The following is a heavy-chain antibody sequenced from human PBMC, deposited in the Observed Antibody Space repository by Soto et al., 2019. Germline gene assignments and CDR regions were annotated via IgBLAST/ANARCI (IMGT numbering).Heavy chain of an antibody. V-gene: IGHV1-69*13. CDR2: IVPVFGRP. CDR1: GGSFSNFG. CDR3: VSGYCTTSRCSGGFQF. Sequence: SVKVSCKASGGSFSNFGISWVRQAPGQGLEWMGGIVPVFGRPNYAQRFRGRLTITADESTSTAYMELRNLTSEDTAVYFSVSGYCTTSRCSGGFQFWGKRTLVTVCS. J-gene: IGHJ1*01. D-gene: IGHD2-2*03.